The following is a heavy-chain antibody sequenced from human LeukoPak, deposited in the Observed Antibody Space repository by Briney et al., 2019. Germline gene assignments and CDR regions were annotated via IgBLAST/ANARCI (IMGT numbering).Heavy chain of an antibody. J-gene: IGHJ4*02. CDR1: GGSFSGYY. V-gene: IGHV4-34*01. D-gene: IGHD3-16*02. Sequence: HSETLSLTCAVYGGSFSGYYWSWIRQPPGKGLEWIGEINHSGSTNYNPSLKSRVTISVDTSKNQFSLKLSSVTAADTAVYYCARGVILAPFDYWGQGTLVTVSS. CDR2: INHSGST. CDR3: ARGVILAPFDY.